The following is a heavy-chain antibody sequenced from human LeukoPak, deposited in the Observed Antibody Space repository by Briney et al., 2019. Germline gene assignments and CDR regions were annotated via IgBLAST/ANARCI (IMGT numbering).Heavy chain of an antibody. CDR1: GFTFSSYG. CDR3: ARRLYCSSSSCHTGPDAFDI. Sequence: HPGGSLRLSCAASGFTFSSYGMHWVRQAPGKGLEWVAVISYDGSNKYYADSVKGRFTISRDNSKNTLYLQMNSLRAEDTAVYYCARRLYCSSSSCHTGPDAFDIWGQGTMVTVSS. D-gene: IGHD2-2*02. CDR2: ISYDGSNK. J-gene: IGHJ3*02. V-gene: IGHV3-30*03.